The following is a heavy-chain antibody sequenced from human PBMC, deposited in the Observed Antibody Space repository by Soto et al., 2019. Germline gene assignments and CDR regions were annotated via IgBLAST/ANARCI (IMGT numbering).Heavy chain of an antibody. V-gene: IGHV3-33*01. CDR1: GFTFSSYG. D-gene: IGHD3-22*01. J-gene: IGHJ4*02. Sequence: TGGSLRLSCAASGFTFSSYGMHWVRQAPGKGLEWVAVIWYDGSNKYYADSVKGRFTISRDNSKNTLYLQMNSLRAEDTAVYYCARDTNPFNYYDSSGLDYWGQGTLVTVSS. CDR2: IWYDGSNK. CDR3: ARDTNPFNYYDSSGLDY.